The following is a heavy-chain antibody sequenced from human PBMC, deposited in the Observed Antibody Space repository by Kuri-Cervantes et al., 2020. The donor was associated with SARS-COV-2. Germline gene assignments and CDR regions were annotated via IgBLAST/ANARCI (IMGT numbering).Heavy chain of an antibody. J-gene: IGHJ4*02. Sequence: ASVKVSCKASGYTFTGYYMHWVRQAPGQGLEWMGWINPNSGGTNYAQKFQGRVTMTRDTSISTAYMELSRLRSEDTAVYYRARGTPTALLGLSDLCFDYWGQGTLVTVSS. CDR1: GYTFTGYY. CDR3: ARGTPTALLGLSDLCFDY. V-gene: IGHV1-2*02. D-gene: IGHD2-15*01. CDR2: INPNSGGT.